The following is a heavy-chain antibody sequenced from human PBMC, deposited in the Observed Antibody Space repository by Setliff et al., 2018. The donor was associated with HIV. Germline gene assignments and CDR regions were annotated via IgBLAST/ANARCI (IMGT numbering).Heavy chain of an antibody. CDR1: GFTFSTYS. J-gene: IGHJ4*02. V-gene: IGHV3-48*01. Sequence: PGGSLRLSCAASGFTFSTYSMNWVRQAPGKGLEWVSYISGVGTIYYADSVKGRFTISRDNAKNSLYLQMRSLRVDDTAVYYCARVSRQWLVPDYWGQGTLVTVSS. CDR3: ARVSRQWLVPDY. D-gene: IGHD6-19*01. CDR2: ISGVGTI.